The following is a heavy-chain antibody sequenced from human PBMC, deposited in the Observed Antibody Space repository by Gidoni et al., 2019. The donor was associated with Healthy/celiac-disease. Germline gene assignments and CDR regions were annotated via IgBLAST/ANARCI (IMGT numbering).Heavy chain of an antibody. Sequence: QVQLVESGGGVVQPGRSLRLSCAASGFTFSSYAMDWVRQAPGKGLEWVAVISYDGSNKYYADSVKGRFTISRDNSKNTLYLQMNSLRAEDTAVYYCARGGVEQPDDAFDIWGQGTMVTVSS. D-gene: IGHD6-13*01. V-gene: IGHV3-30-3*01. J-gene: IGHJ3*02. CDR1: GFTFSSYA. CDR3: ARGGVEQPDDAFDI. CDR2: ISYDGSNK.